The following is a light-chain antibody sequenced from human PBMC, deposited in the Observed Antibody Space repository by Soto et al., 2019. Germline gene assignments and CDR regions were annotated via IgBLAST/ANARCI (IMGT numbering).Light chain of an antibody. CDR3: QQYNTYS. V-gene: IGKV1-5*01. Sequence: DIHMTQSPSTLAASVGDTVTVTCRASQSVSGWLAWYQQKPGTAPKLLIYHASTLESGVPSRFSGSGSGTEFSLTISSLQPDDFATYYCQQYNTYSFGQGTKVDI. CDR1: QSVSGW. J-gene: IGKJ1*01. CDR2: HAS.